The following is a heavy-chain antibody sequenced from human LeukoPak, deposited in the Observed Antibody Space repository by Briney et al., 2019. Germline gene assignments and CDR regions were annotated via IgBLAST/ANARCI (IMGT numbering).Heavy chain of an antibody. CDR1: GDSISSYY. CDR2: INHSGST. D-gene: IGHD5-12*01. Sequence: SETLSLTCTVSGDSISSYYWSWIRQPPGKGLEWIGEINHSGSTNYNPSLKSRVTISVDTSKNQFSLKLSSVTAADTAVYYCATTKWLRSWGQGTLVTVSS. CDR3: ATTKWLRS. V-gene: IGHV4-34*01. J-gene: IGHJ5*02.